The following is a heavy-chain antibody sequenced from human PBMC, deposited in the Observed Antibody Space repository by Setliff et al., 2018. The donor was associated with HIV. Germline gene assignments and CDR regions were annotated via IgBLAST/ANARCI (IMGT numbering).Heavy chain of an antibody. CDR1: GGSISSYY. CDR2: IYYSGST. J-gene: IGHJ6*03. Sequence: SETLSLTCTVSGGSISSYYWSWIRQPPGKGLEWIGYIYYSGSTNYNPSLKSRVTMSVDTSKNQFSLKLSSVTAADTAVYYCAREAYSSSWYINYMDVWGKGTTVTVSS. V-gene: IGHV4-59*12. D-gene: IGHD6-13*01. CDR3: AREAYSSSWYINYMDV.